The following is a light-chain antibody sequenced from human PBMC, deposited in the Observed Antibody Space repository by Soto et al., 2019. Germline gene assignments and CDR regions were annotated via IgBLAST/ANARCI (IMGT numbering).Light chain of an antibody. CDR3: QQYDERPPTLS. Sequence: EIVMTQSPATLSVSPGERATLSCRASQSVSTNLAWYQQKPGQAPRLLIYAASDRATGIPARFSGSGSGTEFALTISSLQSEDFAVYYCQQYDERPPTLSFGGGTKVEIK. CDR1: QSVSTN. CDR2: AAS. V-gene: IGKV3-15*01. J-gene: IGKJ4*01.